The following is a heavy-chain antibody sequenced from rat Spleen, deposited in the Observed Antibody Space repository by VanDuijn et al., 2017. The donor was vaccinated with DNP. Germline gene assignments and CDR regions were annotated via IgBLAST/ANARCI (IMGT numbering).Heavy chain of an antibody. CDR1: GIILSDHN. CDR2: ISNDGSDT. CDR3: AGRPPPTRGPFDY. Sequence: EVQLVESGGGLVQPGRSLKLSCEVSGIILSDHNMAWVRQAPKKGLEWVATISNDGSDTFYRESVKGRFTISRDNTKSTLYLRMDSLRSEDTATYYCAGRPPPTRGPFDYWGRGVMVTVSS. V-gene: IGHV5-7*01. D-gene: IGHD1-4*01. J-gene: IGHJ2*01.